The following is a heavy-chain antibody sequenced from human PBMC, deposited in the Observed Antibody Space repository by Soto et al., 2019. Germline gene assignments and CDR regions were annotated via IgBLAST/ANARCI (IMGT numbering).Heavy chain of an antibody. CDR1: GFTFSSYW. J-gene: IGHJ5*02. CDR3: ARDGYDYVWGSYRS. V-gene: IGHV3-7*01. Sequence: EVQLVESGGGLVQPGGSLRLSCAASGFTFSSYWISWVRQAPGKGLEWVANIKQDGSEKYYVDSVKGRFTISRDNAKNSLYLQMNSLRAEDTAVYYCARDGYDYVWGSYRSWGQGTLVTVSS. D-gene: IGHD3-16*02. CDR2: IKQDGSEK.